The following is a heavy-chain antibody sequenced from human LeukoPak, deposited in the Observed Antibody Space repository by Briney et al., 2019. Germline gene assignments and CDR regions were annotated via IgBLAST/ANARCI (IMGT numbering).Heavy chain of an antibody. Sequence: GGSLRLSCAASGFTFSSYGMHWVRQAPGKGLEWVAVISYDGSNKYYAESVKGRFTISRDYSKNTLYLQMNSLRVDDTAVYYCAKDSSGPAFWGQGTLVTVSS. J-gene: IGHJ4*02. V-gene: IGHV3-33*05. CDR3: AKDSSGPAF. CDR1: GFTFSSYG. CDR2: ISYDGSNK. D-gene: IGHD6-19*01.